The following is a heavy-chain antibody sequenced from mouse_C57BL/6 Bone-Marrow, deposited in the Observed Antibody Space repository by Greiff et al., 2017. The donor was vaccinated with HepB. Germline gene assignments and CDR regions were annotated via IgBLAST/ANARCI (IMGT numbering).Heavy chain of an antibody. J-gene: IGHJ4*01. CDR3: ARYGNYYGSSHYYAMDY. Sequence: QVQLKESGPGLVAPSQSLSITCTVSGFSLTSYGVHWVRQPPGKGLEWLVVIWSDGSTTYNSALKSRLSISKDNSKSQVFLKMNSLQTDDTAMYYCARYGNYYGSSHYYAMDYWGQGTSVTVSS. V-gene: IGHV2-6*03. D-gene: IGHD1-1*01. CDR2: IWSDGST. CDR1: GFSLTSYG.